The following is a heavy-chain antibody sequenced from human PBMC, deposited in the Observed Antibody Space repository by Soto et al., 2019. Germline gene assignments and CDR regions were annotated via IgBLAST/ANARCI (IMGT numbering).Heavy chain of an antibody. CDR1: GGTFSSYA. Sequence: SVKVSCKASGGTFSSYAISWVRQAPGQGLEWMGGIIHIFGTANYAQKFQGRVTITADKSTSTAYMELSSLRSEDTAVYYCARDLSYYDSSGRGAFDIWGQGTMVTVSS. V-gene: IGHV1-69*06. D-gene: IGHD3-22*01. CDR3: ARDLSYYDSSGRGAFDI. J-gene: IGHJ3*02. CDR2: IIHIFGTA.